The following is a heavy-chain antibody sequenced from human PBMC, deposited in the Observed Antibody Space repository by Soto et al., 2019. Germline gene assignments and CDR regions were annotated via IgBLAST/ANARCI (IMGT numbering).Heavy chain of an antibody. CDR3: ARSIVVVPAASLGYFDY. J-gene: IGHJ4*02. V-gene: IGHV1-69*02. CDR1: GGTFSSYT. CDR2: IIPILGIA. Sequence: SVKVSCKASGGTFSSYTISWVRQAPGQGLEWMGRIIPILGIANYAQKFQGRVTITADKSTSTAYMELSSLRSEDTAVYYCARSIVVVPAASLGYFDYWGQGTLVTVSS. D-gene: IGHD2-2*01.